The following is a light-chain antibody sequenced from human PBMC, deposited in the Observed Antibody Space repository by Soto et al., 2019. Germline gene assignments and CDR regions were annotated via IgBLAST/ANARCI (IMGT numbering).Light chain of an antibody. CDR3: QQHSSSPRT. CDR2: DAS. Sequence: DIQLTQSPSTLSASVGDRVTITCRASRSISSWLAWYQQKPGKAPKLLIYDASSLESGVPSRFSGSGSGTEFTLTISRLEPEDFALYYCQQHSSSPRTFGQGTKVDIK. J-gene: IGKJ1*01. V-gene: IGKV1-5*01. CDR1: RSISSW.